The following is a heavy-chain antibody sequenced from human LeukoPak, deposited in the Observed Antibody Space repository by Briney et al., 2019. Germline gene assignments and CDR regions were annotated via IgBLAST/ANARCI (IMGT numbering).Heavy chain of an antibody. Sequence: GGSLRLSCAASGFTFSRYGMLGVPQAPGKALEGVAFIRYGGSNKYYADSVKGRFTISRDNSKNTLYLQMNSLRAEDTAVYYCAKLSINRVTTYERSAFDIWGQGTMVTVSS. CDR1: GFTFSRYG. CDR3: AKLSINRVTTYERSAFDI. CDR2: IRYGGSNK. V-gene: IGHV3-30*02. J-gene: IGHJ3*02. D-gene: IGHD4-17*01.